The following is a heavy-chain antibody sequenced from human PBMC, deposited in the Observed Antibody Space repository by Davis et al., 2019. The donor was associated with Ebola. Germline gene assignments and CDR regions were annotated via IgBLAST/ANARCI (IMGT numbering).Heavy chain of an antibody. CDR2: INSDGSST. D-gene: IGHD1-26*01. CDR3: ARDYGRMDV. CDR1: GFTFSSYW. Sequence: GESLKISCAASGFTFSSYWMHWVRQAPGKGLVWVSRINSDGSSTSYADSVKGRFTISRDNSKNTLYLQMNSLRAEDTAVYYCARDYGRMDVWGQGTTVTVSS. J-gene: IGHJ6*02. V-gene: IGHV3-74*01.